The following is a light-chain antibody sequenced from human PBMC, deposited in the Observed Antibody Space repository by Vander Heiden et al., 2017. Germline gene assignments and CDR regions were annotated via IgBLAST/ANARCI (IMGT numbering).Light chain of an antibody. Sequence: EIVMTQSPATLSLSPGERATLSCRASQSVSTNLAWYQQKPGQGPRRLIFAAATRAPGGPDRISGSGAGTEFAPTISSLQAEDVAVYFCQQYNNWRPWTFGQGTKVEIK. CDR2: AAA. CDR1: QSVSTN. J-gene: IGKJ1*01. V-gene: IGKV3-15*01. CDR3: QQYNNWRPWT.